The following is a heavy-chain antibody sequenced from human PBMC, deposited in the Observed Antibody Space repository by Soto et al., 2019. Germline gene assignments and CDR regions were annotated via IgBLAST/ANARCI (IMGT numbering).Heavy chain of an antibody. V-gene: IGHV4-30-2*01. CDR2: IYHSGST. J-gene: IGHJ6*02. CDR1: GGSISSGGYS. D-gene: IGHD2-21*02. Sequence: QLQLQESGSGLVKPSQTLSLTCAVSGGSISSGGYSWSWIRQPPGKGLEWIGYIYHSGSTYYNPSLKSRVTISVDRSKKQFSLKLSSVTAADTAVYYCARDLWGGNSWNYYYYYGMDVWGQGTTVTVSS. CDR3: ARDLWGGNSWNYYYYYGMDV.